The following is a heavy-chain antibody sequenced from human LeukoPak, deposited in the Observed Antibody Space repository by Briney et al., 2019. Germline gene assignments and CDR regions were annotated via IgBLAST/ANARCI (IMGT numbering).Heavy chain of an antibody. CDR1: GGSASTYY. D-gene: IGHD1-26*01. CDR3: ARGLVGATPLGV. CDR2: LYNSVIT. J-gene: IGHJ6*02. V-gene: IGHV4-59*02. Sequence: SETLSLTCTVSGGSASTYYWSWIRQPPGKGLEWIGYLYNSVITNSIPSLKSRVTISLDTSRNEVSLRLTSVTAADTAVYYCARGLVGATPLGVWGQGTTVTVSS.